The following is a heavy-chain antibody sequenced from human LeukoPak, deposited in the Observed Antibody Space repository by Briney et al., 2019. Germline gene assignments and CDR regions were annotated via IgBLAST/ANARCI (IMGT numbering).Heavy chain of an antibody. J-gene: IGHJ4*02. CDR1: GFTFSSYA. D-gene: IGHD3-10*01. CDR3: AKDLGSGSYYNWEGPYFDY. CDR2: ISGSGGST. Sequence: QPGGSLRLSCAASGFTFSSYAMSWVRQAPGKGLEWVSAISGSGGSTYYADSVKGRFTISRDNSKKTLYLKMNSLRAEDTAVYYCAKDLGSGSYYNWEGPYFDYWGQGTLVTVSS. V-gene: IGHV3-23*01.